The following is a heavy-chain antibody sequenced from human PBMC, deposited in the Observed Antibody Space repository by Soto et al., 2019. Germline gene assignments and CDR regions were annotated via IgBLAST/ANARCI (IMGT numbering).Heavy chain of an antibody. D-gene: IGHD2-2*01. J-gene: IGHJ4*02. CDR1: GGSITSHHYY. V-gene: IGHV4-39*01. Sequence: PSETLSLTCTVSGGSITSHHYYWGWIRQPPGKGLEWIGRIYSGGNTYYNPSLRSRLTIFVDTAKNLTSLKLSSVTAADSAIYYCGSGPSTTWIDNWGLGTQVTVSS. CDR2: IYSGGNT. CDR3: GSGPSTTWIDN.